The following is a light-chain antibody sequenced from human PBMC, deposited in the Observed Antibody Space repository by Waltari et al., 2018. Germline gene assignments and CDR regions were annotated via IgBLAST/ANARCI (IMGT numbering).Light chain of an antibody. CDR2: RDT. V-gene: IGLV3-1*01. CDR3: QAWDSTVV. CDR1: KVGEKS. Sequence: SYDLPQPPSVPVSPGQPATISCSGAKVGEKSACGDQQKPGQSPGLVIYRDTKRPSGIPDRFSGSKSGNTATLTISGTQAMDEADYYCQAWDSTVVFGGGTKLTVL. J-gene: IGLJ2*01.